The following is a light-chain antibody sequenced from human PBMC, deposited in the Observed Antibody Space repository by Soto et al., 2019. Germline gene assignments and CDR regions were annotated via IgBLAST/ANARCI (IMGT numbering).Light chain of an antibody. CDR2: MTN. CDR3: QSYDSSLSGYV. J-gene: IGLJ1*01. Sequence: QSLLTQPPSASGTPGQTVTISCSGGWYNIGKNLGYWYQQLPGTAPKLLIYMTNQRPSGVPDRFSGSKSGTSASLAIAGLQAEDEGDYYCQSYDSSLSGYVVGNGTKVTVI. CDR1: WYNIGKNL. V-gene: IGLV1-47*01.